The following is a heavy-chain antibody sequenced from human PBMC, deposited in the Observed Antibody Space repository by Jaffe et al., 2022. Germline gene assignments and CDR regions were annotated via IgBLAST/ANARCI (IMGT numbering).Heavy chain of an antibody. CDR1: GYSISSGYY. CDR3: ARRDLARYYDTPVHFDY. Sequence: QVQLQESGPGLVKPSETLSLTCAVSGYSISSGYYWGWIRQPPGKGLEWIGSIYHSGSTYYNPSLKSRVTISVDTSKNQFSLKLSSVTAADTAVYYCARRDLARYYDTPVHFDYWGQGTLVTVSS. D-gene: IGHD3-22*01. J-gene: IGHJ4*02. CDR2: IYHSGST. V-gene: IGHV4-38-2*01.